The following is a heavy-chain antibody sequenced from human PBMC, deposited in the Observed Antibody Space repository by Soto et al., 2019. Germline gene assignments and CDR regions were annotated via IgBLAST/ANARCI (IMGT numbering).Heavy chain of an antibody. J-gene: IGHJ4*02. CDR3: AKEFEKASMGYNFDF. V-gene: IGHV3-9*01. Sequence: SLRLSCSASGFSFDEYAMHWCRQAPGKGLEWVAGLNWNSGVIGYADSVKGRFTISRDNAKKSLYLQMNSLRVEDTALYYCAKEFEKASMGYNFDFWGQGALVTVSS. CDR2: LNWNSGVI. D-gene: IGHD5-12*01. CDR1: GFSFDEYA.